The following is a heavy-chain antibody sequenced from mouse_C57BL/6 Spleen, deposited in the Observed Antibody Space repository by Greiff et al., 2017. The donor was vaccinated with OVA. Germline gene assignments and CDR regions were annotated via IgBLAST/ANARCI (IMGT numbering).Heavy chain of an antibody. CDR3: AREGAYGNYGAMDY. Sequence: EVQRVESGGGLVKPGGSLKLSCAASGFTFSDYGMHWVRQAPEKGLEWVAYISSGSSTIYYADTVKGRFTISSDNAKNTLFLQMTSLRSEDTAMYYCAREGAYGNYGAMDYWGQGTSVTVSS. V-gene: IGHV5-17*01. CDR2: ISSGSSTI. D-gene: IGHD2-1*01. CDR1: GFTFSDYG. J-gene: IGHJ4*01.